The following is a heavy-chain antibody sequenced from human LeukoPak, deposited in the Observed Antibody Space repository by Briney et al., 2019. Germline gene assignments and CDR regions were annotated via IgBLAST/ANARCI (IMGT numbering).Heavy chain of an antibody. D-gene: IGHD4-17*01. CDR3: ARSPGYYGDYFSPYYFDY. V-gene: IGHV4-59*01. CDR2: IYYSGST. Sequence: PSETLSLTCTVSGGSISSYYWSWIRQPPGKGLEWIGYIYYSGSTNYNPSLKSRVTISVDTSKNQFSLKLSSVTAADTAVYYCARSPGYYGDYFSPYYFDYWGQGTLVTVSS. J-gene: IGHJ4*02. CDR1: GGSISSYY.